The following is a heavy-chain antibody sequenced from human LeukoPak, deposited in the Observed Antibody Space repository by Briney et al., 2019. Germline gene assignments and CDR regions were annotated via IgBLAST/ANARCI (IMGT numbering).Heavy chain of an antibody. V-gene: IGHV4-34*01. CDR3: ARDRVGQQLVGRNYYYYYMDV. CDR1: GGSFSGYY. Sequence: SETLSLTCAVYGGSFSGYYWSWIRQPPGKGLEWIGEINHSGSTNYNPSLKSRVTISVDTSKNQFSLKLSSVTAADTAVYHCARDRVGQQLVGRNYYYYYMDVWGKGTTVTISS. J-gene: IGHJ6*03. CDR2: INHSGST. D-gene: IGHD6-13*01.